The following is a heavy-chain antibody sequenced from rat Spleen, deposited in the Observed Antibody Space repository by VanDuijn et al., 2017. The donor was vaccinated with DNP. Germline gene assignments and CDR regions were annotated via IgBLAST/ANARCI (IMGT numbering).Heavy chain of an antibody. V-gene: IGHV5-31*01. CDR2: ITSSGGST. J-gene: IGHJ4*01. CDR3: ARFYYYDGYYPHYYAMDA. Sequence: EVQLVESGGDLVQPGRSLKLSCVASGFTFNNYWMTWIRQVPGKGLEWVASITSSGGSTYYPDSVKGRFTISRDNAKNTLYLQMNSLRSEDTATYYCARFYYYDGYYPHYYAMDAWGQGTSVTVSS. D-gene: IGHD1-12*03. CDR1: GFTFNNYW.